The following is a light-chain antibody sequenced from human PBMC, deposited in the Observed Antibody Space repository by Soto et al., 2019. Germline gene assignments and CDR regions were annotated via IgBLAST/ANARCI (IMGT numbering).Light chain of an antibody. V-gene: IGKV3-20*01. CDR3: QQYGSSPALT. CDR1: QSVSSSH. Sequence: EIVLTQSPGTLSLSPGERATLSCRASQSVSSSHLAWYQQKPGQAPRLLIYGASSRATGIPDRLSGSGSGTDFTLTISRLEPEDFAVYYCQQYGSSPALTFGGGTKVEIK. CDR2: GAS. J-gene: IGKJ4*01.